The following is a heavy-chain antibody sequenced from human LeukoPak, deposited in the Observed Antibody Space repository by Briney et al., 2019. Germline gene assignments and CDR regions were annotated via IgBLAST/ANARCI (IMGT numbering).Heavy chain of an antibody. J-gene: IGHJ4*02. CDR3: ARGAGYYDFWSGYFYFDY. V-gene: IGHV4-61*08. D-gene: IGHD3-3*01. CDR2: MYYIGST. Sequence: PSETLSLTCTVSGGSISSDDYYWGWIRKPRGKGLEWIGYMYYIGSTYYNPSLKSRVTMSVDTSKNQFSLKLSSVTAADTAVYYCARGAGYYDFWSGYFYFDYWGQGTLVTVSS. CDR1: GGSISSDDYY.